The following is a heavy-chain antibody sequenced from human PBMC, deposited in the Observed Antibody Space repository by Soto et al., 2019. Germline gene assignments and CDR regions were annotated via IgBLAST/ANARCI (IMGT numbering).Heavy chain of an antibody. D-gene: IGHD1-1*01. V-gene: IGHV4-34*01. CDR2: MSHSGGT. CDR1: GGFVSSGSYY. J-gene: IGHJ3*02. CDR3: ARVERGTVTTVVDAFDI. Sequence: QVQLQQWGAGLLKPSETLSLTCAVYGGFVSSGSYYWSWIRQPPGKGLEWIGEMSHSGGTHFNPSLQSRVTISVDTSKNQFSLMMSSVTAADTALYYCARVERGTVTTVVDAFDIWGPGTMVTVSS.